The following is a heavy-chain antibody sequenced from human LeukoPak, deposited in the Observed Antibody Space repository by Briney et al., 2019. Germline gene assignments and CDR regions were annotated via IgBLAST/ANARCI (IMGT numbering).Heavy chain of an antibody. CDR1: GYSLTGYY. D-gene: IGHD3-10*01. CDR3: ARGGTVVRGADDAFDI. Sequence: ASVKVSCKASGYSLTGYYMHWVRQAPGQGLEWMGWLNPNSGGTNYVEKFQGRVTMTRVTSMSTAYMELSRLRSDDTAVYYCARGGTVVRGADDAFDIWGQGTIITVSS. CDR2: LNPNSGGT. V-gene: IGHV1-2*02. J-gene: IGHJ3*02.